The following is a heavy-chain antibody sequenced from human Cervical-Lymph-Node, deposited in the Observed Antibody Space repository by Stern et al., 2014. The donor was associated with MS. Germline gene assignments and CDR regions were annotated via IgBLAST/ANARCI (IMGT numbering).Heavy chain of an antibody. J-gene: IGHJ6*02. CDR3: AREDCSGGSCRGMDV. V-gene: IGHV3-30-3*01. Sequence: MQLVESGGDVVQPGRSLRLSCAASRFSFSDYAMHWVRQAPGKGLEWVAVISYDGSSKSYADSVKGRFTISRDNFKNTVYVQMNSLRAEDTAVYYCAREDCSGGSCRGMDVWGQGTTVTVSS. CDR1: RFSFSDYA. CDR2: ISYDGSSK. D-gene: IGHD2-15*01.